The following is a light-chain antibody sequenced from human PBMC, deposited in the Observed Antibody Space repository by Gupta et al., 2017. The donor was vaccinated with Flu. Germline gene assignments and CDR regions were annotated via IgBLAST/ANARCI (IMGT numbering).Light chain of an antibody. CDR3: RQDDNYPWT. CDR2: TAS. CDR1: QDIRND. Sequence: AIQMTQSPSSLSASVGDRVTITCRASQDIRNDLGWYQQKPGKAPKLLIYTASSLQSGVPSRFNGSGSGTDFTLTISSLQPEDFATYYCRQDDNYPWTFGQGTKVEIK. V-gene: IGKV1-6*01. J-gene: IGKJ1*01.